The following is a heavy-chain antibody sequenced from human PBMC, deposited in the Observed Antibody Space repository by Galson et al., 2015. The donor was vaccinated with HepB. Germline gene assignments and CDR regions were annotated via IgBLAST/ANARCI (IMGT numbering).Heavy chain of an antibody. J-gene: IGHJ4*02. CDR3: ARANYGDHFDY. CDR2: IYYSGST. V-gene: IGHV4-31*03. Sequence: TLSLACTVSGGSISSGGYYWSWIRQHPGKGLEWIGYIYYSGSTYYNPSLKSRVTISVDTSKNQFSLKLSSVTAADTAVYYCARANYGDHFDYWGQGTLVTVSS. D-gene: IGHD4-17*01. CDR1: GGSISSGGYY.